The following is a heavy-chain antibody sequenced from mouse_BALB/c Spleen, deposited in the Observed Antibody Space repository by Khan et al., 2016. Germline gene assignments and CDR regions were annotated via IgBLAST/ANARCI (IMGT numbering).Heavy chain of an antibody. CDR2: IDPANGNT. CDR1: GFNIKDTY. V-gene: IGHV14-3*02. J-gene: IGHJ3*01. CDR3: ASGGFAY. Sequence: MQLEESGAELVKPGASVKLSCTASGFNIKDTYMHWVKQRPEQGLEWIGRIDPANGNTKYDPKFQGKATITADTSSNTAYLQLSSLTSEDTAVYYCASGGFAYWGQGTLVTVSA.